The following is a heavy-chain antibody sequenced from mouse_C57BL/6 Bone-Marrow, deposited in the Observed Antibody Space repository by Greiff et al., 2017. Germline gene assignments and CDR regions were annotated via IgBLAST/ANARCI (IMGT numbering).Heavy chain of an antibody. Sequence: QVQLQQPGAELVKPGASVKLSCKASGYTFTSYWMHWVKQRPGRGLEWIGRIDPNSGGTKYNEKFKSKATLTVDKPSSPAYMQLSSLTSEDSAVCYSARWGSSLYFDYWGQGTTLTVAS. CDR3: ARWGSSLYFDY. CDR1: GYTFTSYW. J-gene: IGHJ2*01. V-gene: IGHV1-72*01. D-gene: IGHD1-1*01. CDR2: IDPNSGGT.